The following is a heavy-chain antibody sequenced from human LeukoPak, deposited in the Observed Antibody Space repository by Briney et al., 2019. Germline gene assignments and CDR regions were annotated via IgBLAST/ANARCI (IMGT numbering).Heavy chain of an antibody. J-gene: IGHJ4*02. D-gene: IGHD3-10*01. CDR3: ARIYGSGVDY. CDR2: INHSGST. CDR1: GGSFSGYY. Sequence: SETLSLTCAVYGGSFSGYYWSWIRQPPGKGLEWIGEINHSGSTNYNPSLKSRVTISVGTSKSQFSLKLSSVTAADTAVYYCARIYGSGVDYWGQGTLVTVSS. V-gene: IGHV4-34*01.